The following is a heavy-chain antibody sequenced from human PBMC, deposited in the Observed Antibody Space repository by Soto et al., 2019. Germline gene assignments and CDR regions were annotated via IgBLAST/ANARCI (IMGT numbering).Heavy chain of an antibody. CDR2: ISYDGSNK. V-gene: IGHV3-30-3*01. J-gene: IGHJ5*02. Sequence: QVQLVESGGGVVQPGRSLRLSCAASGFTFSSYAMHWVRQAPGKGLEWVAVISYDGSNKYYADSVKGRFTISRDNSKNTLYLQMNSLRAEDTAVCYCARSIAVAGTRWFDPWGQGTLVTVSS. CDR3: ARSIAVAGTRWFDP. CDR1: GFTFSSYA. D-gene: IGHD6-19*01.